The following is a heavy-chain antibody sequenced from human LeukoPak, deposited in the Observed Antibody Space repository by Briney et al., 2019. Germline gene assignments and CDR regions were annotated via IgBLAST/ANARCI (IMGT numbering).Heavy chain of an antibody. D-gene: IGHD2-15*01. J-gene: IGHJ4*02. CDR3: ATSVVVVAALDY. CDR2: INPSGGST. Sequence: ASVKVSCKASGYTFTSYYMHWVRQAPGQGLEWMGIINPSGGSTSYAQKFQGRVTMTRDMSTSTVYMELSSLRSEDTAVYYCATSVVVVAALDYWGQGTPVTVSS. CDR1: GYTFTSYY. V-gene: IGHV1-46*01.